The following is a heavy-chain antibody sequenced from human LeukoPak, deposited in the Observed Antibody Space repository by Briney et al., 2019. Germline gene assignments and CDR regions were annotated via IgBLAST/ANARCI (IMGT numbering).Heavy chain of an antibody. V-gene: IGHV3-23*01. D-gene: IGHD6-6*01. CDR2: ISGSGGST. J-gene: IGHJ6*02. CDR3: ARDYYSSSFDYYYYGMDV. CDR1: GFTFSSYA. Sequence: GGSLRLSCAAPGFTFSSYAMSWVRQAPGKGLEWVLAISGSGGSTYYADSVKGRFTISRDNSKNTLYLQMNSLRAEDTAVYYCARDYYSSSFDYYYYGMDVWGQGTTVTVSS.